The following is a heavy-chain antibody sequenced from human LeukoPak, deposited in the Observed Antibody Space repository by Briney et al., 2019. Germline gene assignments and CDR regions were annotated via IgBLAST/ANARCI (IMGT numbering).Heavy chain of an antibody. J-gene: IGHJ4*02. CDR3: ARDLGCGSGRRIFGY. CDR1: GYTFTSYG. CDR2: ISAYNGNT. Sequence: AASVSLSRTASGYTFTSYGISWVRHAPGQRIEWMGRISAYNGNTNYAQTLQGRVTMTTDTSTSKAYTELRSLRSDDTAVYYCARDLGCGSGRRIFGYWGQGTLVSVSS. D-gene: IGHD3-10*01. V-gene: IGHV1-18*01.